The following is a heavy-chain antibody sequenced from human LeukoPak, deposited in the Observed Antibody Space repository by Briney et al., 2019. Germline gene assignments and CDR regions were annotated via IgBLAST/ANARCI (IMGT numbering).Heavy chain of an antibody. V-gene: IGHV1-69*06. Sequence: ASVKVSCKASGGTFSSYAISWVRQAPGQGAEWMGGIIPLFRTANYAQKFRGRVTITADKSTNTAFMELSSLRSEDAAMYYCATNYEILSGYPKNYYFHIWGQGTMVTVSS. J-gene: IGHJ3*02. D-gene: IGHD3-9*01. CDR1: GGTFSSYA. CDR2: IIPLFRTA. CDR3: ATNYEILSGYPKNYYFHI.